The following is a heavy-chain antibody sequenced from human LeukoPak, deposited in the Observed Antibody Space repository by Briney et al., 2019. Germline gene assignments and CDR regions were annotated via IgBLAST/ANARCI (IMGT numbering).Heavy chain of an antibody. V-gene: IGHV3-49*03. CDR2: IRSKAYGGTT. CDR1: GFTFGDYA. D-gene: IGHD3-3*01. CDR3: GLNDFWSSGPFDY. Sequence: GGSLRLSCTASGFTFGDYAMSWFRQAPGKGLEWVGFIRSKAYGGTTEYAASVKGRFTISRDDSKSIAYLQMNSLKTEDTAVYYCGLNDFWSSGPFDYWGQGTLVTVSS. J-gene: IGHJ4*02.